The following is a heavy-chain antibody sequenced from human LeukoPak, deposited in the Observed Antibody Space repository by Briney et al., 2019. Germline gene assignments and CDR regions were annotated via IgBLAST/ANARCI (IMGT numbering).Heavy chain of an antibody. CDR1: GGTFSSYA. Sequence: ASVKVSCKASGGTFSSYAISWVRQAPGQGLEWMGRIIPILGIANYAQKFQGRVTITADKSTSTAYMELSSLRSEDTAVYYCARLLHDRQWELVDLWGRGTLVTVSS. CDR2: IIPILGIA. J-gene: IGHJ2*01. V-gene: IGHV1-69*04. D-gene: IGHD1-26*01. CDR3: ARLLHDRQWELVDL.